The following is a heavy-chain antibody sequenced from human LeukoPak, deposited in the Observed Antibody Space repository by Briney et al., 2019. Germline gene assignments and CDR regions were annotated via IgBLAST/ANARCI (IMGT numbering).Heavy chain of an antibody. CDR3: ARERGRLQLWLPRTQSYGMDV. D-gene: IGHD5-18*01. CDR2: INAGNGNT. V-gene: IGHV1-3*01. J-gene: IGHJ6*02. CDR1: GYTFTSYA. Sequence: VSVKVSCKASGYTFTSYAMHWVRQAPGQRLEWMGWINAGNGNTKYSQKFQGRVTITRDTSASTAYMELSSLRSEDTAVYYCARERGRLQLWLPRTQSYGMDVWGQGTTVTVSS.